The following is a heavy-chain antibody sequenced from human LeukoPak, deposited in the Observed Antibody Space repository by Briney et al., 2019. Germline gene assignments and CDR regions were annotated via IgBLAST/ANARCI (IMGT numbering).Heavy chain of an antibody. CDR2: IYASGST. V-gene: IGHV4-4*07. CDR3: AKEHTSTTGRHFDY. D-gene: IGHD2-2*01. CDR1: GVSFTDYY. J-gene: IGHJ4*02. Sequence: SEPLSLTCSVSGVSFTDYYWTWIRQPAGKGLECIGRIYASGSTNYDPSLRSRVTISIDKSKNQFSLNLASVTAADTGVYYCAKEHTSTTGRHFDYWGQGILVTVS.